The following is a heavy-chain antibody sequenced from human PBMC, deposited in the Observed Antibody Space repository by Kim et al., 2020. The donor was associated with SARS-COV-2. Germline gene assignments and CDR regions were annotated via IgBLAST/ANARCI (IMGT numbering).Heavy chain of an antibody. CDR1: GFTFSSYG. D-gene: IGHD3-3*01. CDR3: AREVDVDFWSGYYKGGVHYYGMDV. Sequence: GGSLRLSCAASGFTFSSYGMHWVRQAPGKGLEWVAVIWYDGSNKYYADSVKGRFTISRDNSKNTLYLQMNSLRAEDTAVYYCAREVDVDFWSGYYKGGVHYYGMDVWGQGTTVTVSS. CDR2: IWYDGSNK. V-gene: IGHV3-33*01. J-gene: IGHJ6*02.